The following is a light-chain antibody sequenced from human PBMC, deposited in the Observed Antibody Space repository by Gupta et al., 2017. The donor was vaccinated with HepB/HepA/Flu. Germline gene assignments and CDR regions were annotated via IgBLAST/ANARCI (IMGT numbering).Light chain of an antibody. CDR3: ASYTRSSTLL. V-gene: IGLV2-14*03. Sequence: QSALTQYASVSGSPGQSITISCTGSSSDVGGYNYVSWYQHHPGKVPKLMIYGVIYRPSGVSNRFSGSKAGNTASLTISGLQAEDEADYYCASYTRSSTLLFGSGTRVTI. CDR2: GVI. CDR1: SSDVGGYNY. J-gene: IGLJ1*01.